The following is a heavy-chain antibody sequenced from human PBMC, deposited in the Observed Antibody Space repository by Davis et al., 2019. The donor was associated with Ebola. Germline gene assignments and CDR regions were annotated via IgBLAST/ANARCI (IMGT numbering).Heavy chain of an antibody. CDR2: IDWDDDK. Sequence: SGPTLVKPTQTLTLTCTFSGFSLSTSGVGVGWIRQPPGKALEWLVLIDWDDDKYYSTSLKTRLTISKDTSKNQVVLTMTNMDPVDTATYYCARFRTIVGATEYYYYYGMDVWGQGTTVTVSS. CDR1: GFSLSTSGVG. CDR3: ARFRTIVGATEYYYYYGMDV. D-gene: IGHD1-26*01. V-gene: IGHV2-70*01. J-gene: IGHJ6*02.